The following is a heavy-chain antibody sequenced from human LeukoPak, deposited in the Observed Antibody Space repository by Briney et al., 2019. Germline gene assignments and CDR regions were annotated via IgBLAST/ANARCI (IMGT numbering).Heavy chain of an antibody. CDR1: GYTFTTHG. CDR2: ISAHNGNT. V-gene: IGHV1-18*01. D-gene: IGHD6-6*01. J-gene: IGHJ4*02. Sequence: ASVKVSCKASGYTFTTHGIAWVRQAPGQGLEWMGWISAHNGNTNYAQSLQGRVTMTADTSTNTAYMELRSLRSDDTAVYYCARDTPSSIAALTIFDYWGQGTLVTVSS. CDR3: ARDTPSSIAALTIFDY.